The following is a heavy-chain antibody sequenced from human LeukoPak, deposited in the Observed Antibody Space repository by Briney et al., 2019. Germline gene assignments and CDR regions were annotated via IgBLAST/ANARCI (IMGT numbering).Heavy chain of an antibody. V-gene: IGHV4-4*02. CDR2: IYHSGST. CDR3: ARGPWYYYYYYGMDV. Sequence: SETLSLTCAVSGGSISSSNWWSWVRQPPGKGLEWIGEIYHSGSTNYNPSLKSRVTISVDKSKNQFSLKLSSVTAADTAVYYCARGPWYYYYYYGMDVWGQGTTVTVSS. CDR1: GGSISSSNW. J-gene: IGHJ6*02. D-gene: IGHD2-8*01.